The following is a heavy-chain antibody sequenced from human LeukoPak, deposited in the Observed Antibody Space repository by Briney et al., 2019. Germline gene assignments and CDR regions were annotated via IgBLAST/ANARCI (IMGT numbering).Heavy chain of an antibody. CDR2: INHRGST. CDR1: GGSFSGYY. V-gene: IGHV4-34*01. J-gene: IGHJ4*02. CDR3: ASSSGYPEDY. Sequence: SETLSLTCAVYGGSFSGYYWSWIRQPPGKGLEWIGEINHRGSTNYNPSLKSRVTISVDTSKNQFSLKLSSVTAADTAVHHCASSSGYPEDYWGQGTLVTVSS. D-gene: IGHD3-22*01.